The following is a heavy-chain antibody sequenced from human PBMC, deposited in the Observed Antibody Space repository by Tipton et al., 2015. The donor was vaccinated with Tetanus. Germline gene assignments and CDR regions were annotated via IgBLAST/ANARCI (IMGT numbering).Heavy chain of an antibody. CDR1: GGPVSSSNW. D-gene: IGHD2/OR15-2a*01. J-gene: IGHJ4*02. CDR2: IYYSGTT. CDR3: ARAAGFLGLTHDF. Sequence: VKPSGTLSLTCDVSGGPVSSSNWWSWVRQAPGKGLEWIGEIYYSGTTNYNPSLKSRVTISMDRSNTQFSLRLDSLTAADTAVYYCARAAGFLGLTHDFWGRGTLVSVSS. V-gene: IGHV4-4*02.